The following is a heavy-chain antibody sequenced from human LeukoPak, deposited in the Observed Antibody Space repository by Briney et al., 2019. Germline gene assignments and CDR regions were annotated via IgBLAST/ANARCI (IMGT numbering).Heavy chain of an antibody. D-gene: IGHD1-26*01. CDR2: IYPGDSDT. CDR1: GYSFTTYW. CDR3: ARHQMVGATRSPFDY. J-gene: IGHJ4*02. V-gene: IGHV5-51*01. Sequence: GESLKISCKCSGYSFTTYWIGCVRPMPGKVLEWMGIIYPGDSDTTYSPSFQDQVIITADKSISTAYQQWSSLKAADTAMYYCARHQMVGATRSPFDYWGQGTLVTVSS.